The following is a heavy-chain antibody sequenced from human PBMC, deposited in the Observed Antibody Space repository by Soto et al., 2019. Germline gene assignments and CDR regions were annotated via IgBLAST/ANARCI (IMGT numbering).Heavy chain of an antibody. CDR1: GYTFTGYY. V-gene: IGHV1-2*02. J-gene: IGHJ6*02. CDR3: ARQDYKPYGMDV. Sequence: ASVKVSCKASGYTFTGYYMHWVRQAPGQGLEWMGWINPNSGDTNYAQKFQGRVTMTRDTSISTAYMELSRLRSDDTAVYYCARQDYKPYGMDVWGQGTTVTVSS. CDR2: INPNSGDT. D-gene: IGHD4-4*01.